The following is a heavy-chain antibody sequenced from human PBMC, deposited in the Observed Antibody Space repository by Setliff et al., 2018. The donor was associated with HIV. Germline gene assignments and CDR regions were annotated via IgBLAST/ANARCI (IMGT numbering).Heavy chain of an antibody. CDR1: GDSIGTYY. J-gene: IGHJ3*01. Sequence: PSETLSLTCSVSGDSIGTYYWNWIRQTPGKRLEWIGFFYYGGSTGYNPSLKSRVTISVDTSKNQLSLKLRSVTAADTAVYYCARARITMTGGRLEPYAFDRWGQGTKVTVSS. CDR2: FYYGGST. CDR3: ARARITMTGGRLEPYAFDR. V-gene: IGHV4-59*12. D-gene: IGHD3-22*01.